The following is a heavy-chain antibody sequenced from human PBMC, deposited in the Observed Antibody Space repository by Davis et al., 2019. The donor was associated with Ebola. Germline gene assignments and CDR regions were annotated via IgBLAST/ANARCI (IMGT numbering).Heavy chain of an antibody. CDR2: INPNTGGT. Sequence: ASVQVSCKASGYTFTDYHIHTVRPAPGQGVEWMGRINPNTGGTNYAQKFQGRVTMIRDTSISTAYMELSRLRSDDTAVYSCARDLGAAGNTFFYWGQGTLVTVSS. CDR1: GYTFTDYH. J-gene: IGHJ4*02. CDR3: ARDLGAAGNTFFY. D-gene: IGHD6-13*01. V-gene: IGHV1-2*06.